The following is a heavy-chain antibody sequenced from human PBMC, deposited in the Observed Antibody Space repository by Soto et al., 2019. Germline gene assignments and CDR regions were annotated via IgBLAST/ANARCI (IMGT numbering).Heavy chain of an antibody. Sequence: QVQLRESGPGLVKPSQTLSLTCSVSGASVAGGSYYWSWVRQPPGKGLEWIGYIPSRGRPFYNPSLTSRGTSSADTSKNQLSLQLTSVTAADTAVYYCARDTYSGYDFGLWGPGTLVTVSS. CDR1: GASVAGGSYY. CDR2: IPSRGRP. CDR3: ARDTYSGYDFGL. D-gene: IGHD5-12*01. V-gene: IGHV4-30-4*01. J-gene: IGHJ5*02.